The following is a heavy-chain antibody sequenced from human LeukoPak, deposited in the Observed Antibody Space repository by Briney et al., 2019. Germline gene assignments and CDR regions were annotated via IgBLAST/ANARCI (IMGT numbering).Heavy chain of an antibody. CDR3: ARASLWELHLWYFDY. D-gene: IGHD1-26*01. CDR1: GFTFRDYG. J-gene: IGHJ4*02. CDR2: IRSKAYGGTT. Sequence: GGSLRLSCTASGFTFRDYGLSWVRQTPGKGLEWVGFIRSKAYGGTTEYAASVKGRFTISRDNAKNSLYLQLNSLRAEDTAVYYCARASLWELHLWYFDYWGQGTLVTVSS. V-gene: IGHV3-49*04.